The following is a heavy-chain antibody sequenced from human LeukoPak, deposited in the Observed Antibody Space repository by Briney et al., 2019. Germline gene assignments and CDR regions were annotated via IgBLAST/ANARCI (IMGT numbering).Heavy chain of an antibody. CDR1: GFTFSSYG. D-gene: IGHD5-18*01. CDR3: AKLATAMVPLYYYYMDV. V-gene: IGHV3-30*02. J-gene: IGHJ6*03. CDR2: IRYDGSNK. Sequence: PGGSLRLSCAASGFTFSSYGMHWVRQAPGKGLEWVAFIRYDGSNKYYADSVKGRFTISRDNSKNTLYLQMNSLRAEDTAVYYCAKLATAMVPLYYYYMDVWGKGTTVTISS.